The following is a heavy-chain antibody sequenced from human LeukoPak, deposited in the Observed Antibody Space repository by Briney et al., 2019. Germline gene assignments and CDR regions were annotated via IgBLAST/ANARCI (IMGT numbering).Heavy chain of an antibody. Sequence: PSETLSLTCAVYGGSFSGYYWSWIRQPPGKGLEWIGEINHSGSTNYNPSLKSRVTISVDTSKNQFSLKLSSVTAADTAVYYCASLTGDFDYWGQGTLVTVS. V-gene: IGHV4-34*01. J-gene: IGHJ4*02. D-gene: IGHD7-27*01. CDR3: ASLTGDFDY. CDR2: INHSGST. CDR1: GGSFSGYY.